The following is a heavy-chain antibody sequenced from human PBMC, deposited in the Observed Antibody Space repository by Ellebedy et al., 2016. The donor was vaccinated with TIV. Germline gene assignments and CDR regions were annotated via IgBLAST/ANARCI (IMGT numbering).Heavy chain of an antibody. CDR2: IYYSGST. J-gene: IGHJ5*02. V-gene: IGHV4-39*01. D-gene: IGHD6-13*01. CDR3: ALSFSSSWYDWFDP. Sequence: SETLSLTXTVSGGSISSSSYYWGWIRQPPGKGLEWIGSIYYSGSTYYNPSLKSRVTISVDTSKNQFSLKLSSVTAADTAVYYCALSFSSSWYDWFDPWGQGTLVTVSS. CDR1: GGSISSSSYY.